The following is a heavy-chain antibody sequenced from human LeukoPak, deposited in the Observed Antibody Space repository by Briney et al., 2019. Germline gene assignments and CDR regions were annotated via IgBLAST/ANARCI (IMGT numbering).Heavy chain of an antibody. V-gene: IGHV3-21*01. CDR1: GFTFSSYS. CDR3: ARDYCRSARCYNVDY. D-gene: IGHD2-2*02. Sequence: GGFLRLSCAASGFTFSSYSMNWVRQAPGKGLEWVSSINSSSTYIYYADSVKGRFTISRDNAKNSLYLQMNSLRAEDTAVYYCARDYCRSARCYNVDYWGQGSLVTVSS. CDR2: INSSSTYI. J-gene: IGHJ4*02.